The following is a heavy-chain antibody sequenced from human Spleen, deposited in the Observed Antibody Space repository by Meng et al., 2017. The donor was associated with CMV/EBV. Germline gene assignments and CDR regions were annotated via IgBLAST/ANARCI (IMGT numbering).Heavy chain of an antibody. V-gene: IGHV1-18*01. D-gene: IGHD2-2*01. CDR1: GDTFITYP. J-gene: IGHJ4*02. CDR3: ALDRLVVPAAPFDS. Sequence: ASVKVSCKTSGDTFITYPIPWVRQAPGQGLQWMGWINLSNGDTKYAQNVQGRVSMTTDTSTSTAHMELRSLRAEDTAVYYCALDRLVVPAAPFDSWGQGTLVTVSS. CDR2: INLSNGDT.